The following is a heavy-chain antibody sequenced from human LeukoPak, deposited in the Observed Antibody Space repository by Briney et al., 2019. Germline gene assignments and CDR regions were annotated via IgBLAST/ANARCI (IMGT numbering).Heavy chain of an antibody. D-gene: IGHD2-15*01. J-gene: IGHJ4*02. Sequence: GGSLRLSCAASGFPLSSYSINCVRQAPGKGLEWVSYISSSGSAIYYVDSVKGRFTVSRDNAKNSLFLQMNSPRAEDTAVYYCVRVKGSYFDYWGQGALVTVSS. V-gene: IGHV3-48*01. CDR1: GFPLSSYS. CDR2: ISSSGSAI. CDR3: VRVKGSYFDY.